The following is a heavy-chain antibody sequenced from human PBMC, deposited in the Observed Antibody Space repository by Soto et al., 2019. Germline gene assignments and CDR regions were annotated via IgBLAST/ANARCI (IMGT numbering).Heavy chain of an antibody. CDR1: GGIFSSYT. V-gene: IGHV1-69*02. J-gene: IGHJ4*02. D-gene: IGHD3-22*01. CDR2: IIPALQIA. CDR3: AWYFYDTSDFY. Sequence: QVQLVQSGAEVKKPGSSVKVSCKASGGIFSSYTIKWVRQAPGQGLEWVGRIIPALQIANYAQKLQGRVTITADKSTSTTYMELGSLRSDDTASYFCAWYFYDTSDFYWGQGTLVTVSS.